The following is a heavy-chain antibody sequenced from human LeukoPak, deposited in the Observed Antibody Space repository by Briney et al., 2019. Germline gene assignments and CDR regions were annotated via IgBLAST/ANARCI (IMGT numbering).Heavy chain of an antibody. D-gene: IGHD5-12*01. CDR3: AKAQGYSGYDPLDY. Sequence: GGSLRLSCAASGFTFSSYAMSWVRQAPGRGLEWVSAISGSGGRTYYVDSVTGRFTISRDNSKNTLYLQMNSLRAEDTAVYYCAKAQGYSGYDPLDYRGQGALVTVSS. CDR2: ISGSGGRT. V-gene: IGHV3-23*01. CDR1: GFTFSSYA. J-gene: IGHJ4*02.